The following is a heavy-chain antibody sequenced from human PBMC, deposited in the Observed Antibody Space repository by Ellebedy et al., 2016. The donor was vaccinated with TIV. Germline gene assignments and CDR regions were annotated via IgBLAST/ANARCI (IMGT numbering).Heavy chain of an antibody. CDR3: AKGLGPVGATRGGGNY. D-gene: IGHD1-26*01. V-gene: IGHV3-23*01. CDR2: ISGSGGST. CDR1: GFTFSSYA. Sequence: GGSLRLSXAASGFTFSSYAMSWVRQAPGKGLEWVSAISGSGGSTYYADSVKGRFTISRDNSKNTLYLQMNSLRAEDTAVYYCAKGLGPVGATRGGGNYWGQGTLVTVSS. J-gene: IGHJ4*02.